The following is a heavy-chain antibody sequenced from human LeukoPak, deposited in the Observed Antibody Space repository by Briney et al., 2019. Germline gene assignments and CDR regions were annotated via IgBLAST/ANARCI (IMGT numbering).Heavy chain of an antibody. Sequence: ASVKVSCKASGYAFTGYYMHWVRQAPGQGLEWMGWINPNSGGTNYAQKFQGRVTMTRDTPISTAYMELSRLRSDDTAVYYCAKAPFCSGGSCYKTLDYWGQGTLVTVSS. D-gene: IGHD2-15*01. CDR1: GYAFTGYY. V-gene: IGHV1-2*02. CDR2: INPNSGGT. CDR3: AKAPFCSGGSCYKTLDY. J-gene: IGHJ4*02.